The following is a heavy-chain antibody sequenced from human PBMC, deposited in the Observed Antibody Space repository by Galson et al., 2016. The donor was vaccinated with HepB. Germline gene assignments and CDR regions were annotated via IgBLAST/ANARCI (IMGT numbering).Heavy chain of an antibody. CDR3: RYGMDV. J-gene: IGHJ6*02. CDR1: GFTFSSYG. CDR2: IKSKTDGGTT. Sequence: SLRLSCAASGFTFSSYGMHWARQAPGKGLEWVGRIKSKTDGGTTDYAAPVKGRFSISRDDSKNTLYLQMNSLKTEDTAVYYCRYGMDVWGQGTTVTVSS. V-gene: IGHV3-15*01.